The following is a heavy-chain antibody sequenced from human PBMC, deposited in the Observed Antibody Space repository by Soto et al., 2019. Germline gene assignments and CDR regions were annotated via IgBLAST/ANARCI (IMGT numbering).Heavy chain of an antibody. CDR1: GYTFSSYG. Sequence: QVHLVQSGAEVRKPGASVKVSCKASGYTFSSYGVIWVRQAPGQGLEWMGWISAYNGNTNYAQKFQGRGTMTTETATSTAYMELRSLRTDDTAVYYCERETPGGDYGGGDYWGQGTLVTVSS. V-gene: IGHV1-18*01. D-gene: IGHD4-17*01. CDR3: ERETPGGDYGGGDY. J-gene: IGHJ4*02. CDR2: ISAYNGNT.